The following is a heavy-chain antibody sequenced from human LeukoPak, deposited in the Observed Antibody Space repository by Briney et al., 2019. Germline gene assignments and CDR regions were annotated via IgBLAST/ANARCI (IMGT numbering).Heavy chain of an antibody. Sequence: PGRSLRLSCVASGYTFSRYGMHWVRQAPGKGLEWVAVIWYDGSYKYYADSVKGRFTISRDNPKNTLYLQMNSLRAEDTAVYYCARDWKYCSGGTCYGGFDYWGQGTLVTVSS. CDR2: IWYDGSYK. V-gene: IGHV3-33*01. CDR3: ARDWKYCSGGTCYGGFDY. D-gene: IGHD2-15*01. J-gene: IGHJ4*02. CDR1: GYTFSRYG.